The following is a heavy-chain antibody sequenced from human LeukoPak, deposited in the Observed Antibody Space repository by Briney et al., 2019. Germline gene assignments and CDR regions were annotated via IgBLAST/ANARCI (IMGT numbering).Heavy chain of an antibody. D-gene: IGHD5-18*01. CDR2: IYHSGST. J-gene: IGHJ4*02. CDR1: GNSISSGYY. Sequence: PSETLSLTCAVSGNSISSGYYWGWIRQPPGKGLEWIGSIYHSGSTYYNPSLKSRVTISVDTSKNQFSLKLNSVTAADTAVYYCATLDTAMFMNFVGFGYWGQGTLVTVSS. V-gene: IGHV4-38-2*01. CDR3: ATLDTAMFMNFVGFGY.